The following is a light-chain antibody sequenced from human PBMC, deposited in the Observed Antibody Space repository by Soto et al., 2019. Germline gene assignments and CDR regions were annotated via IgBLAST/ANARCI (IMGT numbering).Light chain of an antibody. CDR1: QSISGW. Sequence: DIQMTQSPSTLSASVGDRVTITCRASQSISGWLAWYQQKPGTAPKLLIYKASTLQSGVPSRFSGSGSGTEFTLTISSLQPDDSATYYCQQYNDNWTFGQGTKV. CDR2: KAS. CDR3: QQYNDNWT. J-gene: IGKJ1*01. V-gene: IGKV1-5*03.